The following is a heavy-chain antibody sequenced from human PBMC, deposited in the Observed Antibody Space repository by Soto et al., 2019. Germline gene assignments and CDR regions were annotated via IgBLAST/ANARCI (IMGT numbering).Heavy chain of an antibody. CDR3: ARPLYDILTGYYDYYGMDV. CDR2: IYYSGST. CDR1: GGSISSSSYY. D-gene: IGHD3-9*01. Sequence: SETLSLTCTVSGGSISSSSYYWGWIRQPPGKGLEWIGSIYYSGSTYYNPSLKSRVTISVDTSKNHFSLKLSSVTAADTAVYYCARPLYDILTGYYDYYGMDVWGQGTTVTVS. V-gene: IGHV4-39*01. J-gene: IGHJ6*02.